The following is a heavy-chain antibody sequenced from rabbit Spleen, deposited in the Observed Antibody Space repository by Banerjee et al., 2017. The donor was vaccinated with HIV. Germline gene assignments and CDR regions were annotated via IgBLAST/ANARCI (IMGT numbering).Heavy chain of an antibody. D-gene: IGHD8-1*01. CDR1: GFSFSSSYD. J-gene: IGHJ4*01. CDR3: TRDAGTGDYIDVSFSL. V-gene: IGHV1S45*01. Sequence: QEQLVESGGGLVKPGASPTLTCTASGFSFSSSYDMCWVRQAPGKGLEWIGCIYTGNSKTYYASWAKGRFTISKSSSTTVTLQMPSLTAADTATYFCTRDAGTGDYIDVSFSLWGPGTLVTVS. CDR2: IYTGNSKT.